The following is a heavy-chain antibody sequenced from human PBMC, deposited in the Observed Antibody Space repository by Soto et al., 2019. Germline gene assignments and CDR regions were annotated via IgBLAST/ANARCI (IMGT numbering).Heavy chain of an antibody. J-gene: IGHJ4*02. V-gene: IGHV3-23*01. Sequence: GGSLRLSCAASGFTFSNNDINWVRQPPGKGLEWVSGIGGSGRNTYYADSAKGRFTISMDNSKNTLYLQMNSLRVEDTAIYYCAKVNWGAAPGATCWGQGTLVTVSS. CDR1: GFTFSNND. CDR2: IGGSGRNT. CDR3: AKVNWGAAPGATC. D-gene: IGHD6-13*01.